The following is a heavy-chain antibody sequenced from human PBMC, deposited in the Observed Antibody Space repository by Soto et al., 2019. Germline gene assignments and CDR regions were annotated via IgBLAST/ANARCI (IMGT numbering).Heavy chain of an antibody. J-gene: IGHJ4*02. CDR3: ASLTQVGSGQYLDS. V-gene: IGHV4-4*02. CDR2: IYHVGSI. CDR1: GVSISSNNW. D-gene: IGHD1-26*01. Sequence: QVQLQESGPRLVKPSGTLTLTCAVSGVSISSNNWWSCVRQTPGKGLEWIAEIYHVGSINYNPSFKSRVTMSVDKSTTQFSLPLSSVTVADTAVYSCASLTQVGSGQYLDSWGQGTLVTVSS.